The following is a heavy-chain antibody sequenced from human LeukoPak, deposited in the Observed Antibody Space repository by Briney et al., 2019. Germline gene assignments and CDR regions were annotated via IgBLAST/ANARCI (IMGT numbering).Heavy chain of an antibody. CDR2: IIPIFGTA. Sequence: ASVKVSCKASGGTFSSYAISWVRQAPGQGLEWMGGIIPIFGTANYAQKFQGRVTITADESTSTAYMELSSLRSEDTAVYYCARVGSYKSHWFDPWGQGTLVTVSS. V-gene: IGHV1-69*13. D-gene: IGHD1-26*01. CDR3: ARVGSYKSHWFDP. J-gene: IGHJ5*02. CDR1: GGTFSSYA.